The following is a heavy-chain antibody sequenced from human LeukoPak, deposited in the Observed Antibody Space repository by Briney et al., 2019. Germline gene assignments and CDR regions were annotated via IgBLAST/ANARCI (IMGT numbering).Heavy chain of an antibody. CDR2: IGTAGDT. J-gene: IGHJ3*02. Sequence: GGSLRLSCAASGFTFSSYDMHWVRQATGKGLEWVSAIGTAGDTYYPGSVKGRFTISRENAKNSLYLQMNSLRAGDTAVYYCARGGLDGGVPYAFDIWAKGQWSPSLQ. CDR3: ARGGLDGGVPYAFDI. CDR1: GFTFSSYD. V-gene: IGHV3-13*01. D-gene: IGHD3-10*01.